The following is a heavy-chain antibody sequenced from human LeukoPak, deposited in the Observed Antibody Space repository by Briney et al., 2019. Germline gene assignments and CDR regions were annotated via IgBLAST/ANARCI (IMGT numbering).Heavy chain of an antibody. CDR1: GGTFSSYA. Sequence: SSVKVSCKASGGTFSSYAIIWVRQAPGQALEWMGGIIPIFCTANYARKFQGRVTITTDESTSTAYMELSSLRSEDTAVYYCASGRARNYYDSSGYYPPVDYWGQGTLVTVSS. CDR2: IIPIFCTA. D-gene: IGHD3-22*01. V-gene: IGHV1-69*05. CDR3: ASGRARNYYDSSGYYPPVDY. J-gene: IGHJ4*02.